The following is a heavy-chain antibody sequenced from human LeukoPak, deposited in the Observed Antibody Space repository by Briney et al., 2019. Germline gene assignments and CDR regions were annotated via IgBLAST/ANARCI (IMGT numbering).Heavy chain of an antibody. D-gene: IGHD3-22*01. CDR1: GFTFSSYW. CDR3: ARNEDYSDSTGYYSTFYLDS. V-gene: IGHV3-7*01. CDR2: INEDGSEK. Sequence: GGSLRLSCAASGFTFSSYWMHWVRQAPGKGLEWVANINEDGSEKYYVDSVKGRFTISRDNGKNALYLQMKSLRAEDTAVYYCARNEDYSDSTGYYSTFYLDSWGQGTLVTVSS. J-gene: IGHJ4*02.